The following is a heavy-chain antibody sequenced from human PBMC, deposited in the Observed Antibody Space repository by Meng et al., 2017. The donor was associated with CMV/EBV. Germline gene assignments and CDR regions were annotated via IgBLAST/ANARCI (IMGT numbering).Heavy chain of an antibody. CDR3: ARDSSEQAGNTMIIVAYAALDI. CDR2: INPTGDIA. D-gene: IGHD3-22*01. J-gene: IGHJ3*02. CDR1: GYTLTRYY. V-gene: IGHV1-46*01. Sequence: ASVKVSCKASGYTLTRYYIHWVRRAPGQGLEWMGIINPTGDIATFAQRFQGRVTLTRDTSTSTVYMELRSLRFDDTAVYYCARDSSEQAGNTMIIVAYAALDIWGQGTMVTVSS.